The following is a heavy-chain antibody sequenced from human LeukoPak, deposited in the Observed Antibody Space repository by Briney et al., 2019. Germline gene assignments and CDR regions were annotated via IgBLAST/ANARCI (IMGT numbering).Heavy chain of an antibody. V-gene: IGHV3-23*01. CDR1: RFTFSRSP. CDR2: IGGSGNT. J-gene: IGHJ4*02. D-gene: IGHD1-14*01. Sequence: GGSLRLSCAASRFTFSRSPMTWVRQAPGKGLEWLSDIGGSGNTYYVDSVKDRFTISRDESKNTLHLQMNSLRAEDTAVYYCATNRGRGKFDYWGQGTLVTVSS. CDR3: ATNRGRGKFDY.